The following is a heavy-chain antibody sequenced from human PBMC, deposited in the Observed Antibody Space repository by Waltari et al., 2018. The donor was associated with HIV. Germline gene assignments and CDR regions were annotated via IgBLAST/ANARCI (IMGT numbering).Heavy chain of an antibody. D-gene: IGHD3-10*01. V-gene: IGHV3-23*01. CDR1: GFTFRTYD. J-gene: IGHJ6*02. Sequence: EVQLLESGGGFVQPGGSLRLACAGSGFTFRTYDMNWVRQAPGKGLEWVSLISGSGDKTYYADSVKGRFTTSRDNSENTLYLQMNSLRSEDTAIYYCVKDTALIRGVIHFYGMDVWGQGTTVTVSS. CDR3: VKDTALIRGVIHFYGMDV. CDR2: ISGSGDKT.